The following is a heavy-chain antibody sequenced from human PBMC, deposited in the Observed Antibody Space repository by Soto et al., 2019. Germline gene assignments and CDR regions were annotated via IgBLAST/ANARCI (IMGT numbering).Heavy chain of an antibody. V-gene: IGHV4-39*01. D-gene: IGHD2-2*03. CDR3: ARLNGYCISTNCHGYYGMDV. Sequence: SETLSLTCSVSGGFISSSSYSWGWIRQSPGKGLEWIGTIYSSENTYYNPSLLSRVTISVDTSKNEFSLRLSSVTAADTAVYYCARLNGYCISTNCHGYYGMDVWGQGTTVTVSS. CDR1: GGFISSSSYS. J-gene: IGHJ6*02. CDR2: IYSSENT.